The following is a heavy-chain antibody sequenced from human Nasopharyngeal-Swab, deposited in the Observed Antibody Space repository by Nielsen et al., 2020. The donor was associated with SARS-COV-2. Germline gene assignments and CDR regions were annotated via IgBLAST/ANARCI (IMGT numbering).Heavy chain of an antibody. CDR3: ARRITKVQGVIAVPIYYYYGMDV. V-gene: IGHV3-11*06. J-gene: IGHJ6*02. CDR2: ISSSSSYT. D-gene: IGHD3-10*01. Sequence: RQAPGKGLEWVSYISSSSSYTNYADSVKGRFTISRDNAKNSLYLQMNSLRAEDTAVYYCARRITKVQGVIAVPIYYYYGMDVWGQGTTVTVSS.